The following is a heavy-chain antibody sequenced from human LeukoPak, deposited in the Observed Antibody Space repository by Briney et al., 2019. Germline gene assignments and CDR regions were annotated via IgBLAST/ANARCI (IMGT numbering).Heavy chain of an antibody. CDR3: AEGDSSGWGDDAFDI. Sequence: GGSLRLSCAASGFTLSSYAMRWVRHAPGKGLVGVSAINGRGGNTNYADSVKGRFTISRDNAKNTLYLQMNSLRAEDTAVSYCAEGDSSGWGDDAFDIWGQGTGILVS. CDR1: GFTLSSYA. J-gene: IGHJ3*02. CDR2: INGRGGNT. V-gene: IGHV3-23*01. D-gene: IGHD6-19*01.